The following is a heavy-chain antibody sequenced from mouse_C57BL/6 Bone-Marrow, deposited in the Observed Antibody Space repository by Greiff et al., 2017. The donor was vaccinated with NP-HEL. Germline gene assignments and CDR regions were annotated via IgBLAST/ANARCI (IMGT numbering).Heavy chain of an antibody. D-gene: IGHD1-1*01. CDR3: ARGLYYYGSSYDYAMDY. V-gene: IGHV3-6*01. CDR2: ISYDGSN. CDR1: GYSITSGYY. Sequence: VQLKESGPGLVKPSQSLSLTCSVTGYSITSGYYWNWIRQFPGNKLEWMGYISYDGSNNYNPSLKNRISITRDTSKNQFFLKLNSVTTEDTATYYCARGLYYYGSSYDYAMDYWGQGTSVTVSS. J-gene: IGHJ4*01.